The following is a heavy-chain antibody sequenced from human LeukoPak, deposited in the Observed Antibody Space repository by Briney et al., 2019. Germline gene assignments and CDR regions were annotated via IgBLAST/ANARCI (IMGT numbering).Heavy chain of an antibody. CDR2: IRFDGSIK. CDR3: ARGNWGGECHSYLYFYMDV. D-gene: IGHD2-21*01. J-gene: IGHJ6*03. CDR1: GFTFSSYG. V-gene: IGHV3-30*02. Sequence: GGSLRLSCAASGFTFSSYGMHWVRQAPGKGLEWVAFIRFDGSIKYYAHSVKGRFTISRDNSSDALYLQMNGLGAEETAVYYCARGNWGGECHSYLYFYMDVWGKGARLTVSS.